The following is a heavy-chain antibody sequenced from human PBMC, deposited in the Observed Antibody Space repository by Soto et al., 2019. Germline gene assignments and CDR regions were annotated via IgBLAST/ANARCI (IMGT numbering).Heavy chain of an antibody. D-gene: IGHD3-22*01. CDR1: GGSISSGGYY. CDR3: ARANYYYDSSGYYSEPYYFDY. CDR2: IYYSGST. J-gene: IGHJ4*02. V-gene: IGHV4-31*03. Sequence: QVQLQESGPGLVKPSQTLSLTCTVSGGSISSGGYYWSWIRQHPGKGLEWIGYIYYSGSTYYNPSLKSRVTISVDTSKNQFSLKLSSVTAADTAVYYCARANYYYDSSGYYSEPYYFDYWGQGTLVTVSS.